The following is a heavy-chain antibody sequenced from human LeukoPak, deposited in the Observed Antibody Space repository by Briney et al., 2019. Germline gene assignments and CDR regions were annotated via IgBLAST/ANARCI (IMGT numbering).Heavy chain of an antibody. V-gene: IGHV3-23*01. CDR1: GFTFSSYG. J-gene: IGHJ3*02. D-gene: IGHD6-13*01. Sequence: GRSLRLSCAASGFTFSSYGMHWVRQAPGKGLEWVSAISGSGGSTYYADSVKGRFTISRDNSKNTLYLQMNSLRAEDTAVYYCAKGGYSSSWYVAFDIWGQGTMVTVSS. CDR2: ISGSGGST. CDR3: AKGGYSSSWYVAFDI.